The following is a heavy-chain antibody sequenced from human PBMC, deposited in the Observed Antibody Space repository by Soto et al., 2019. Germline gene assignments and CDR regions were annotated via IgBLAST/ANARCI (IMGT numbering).Heavy chain of an antibody. V-gene: IGHV3-30-3*01. Sequence: QVQLLESGGGVVQPGRSLRLSCAASGFIFSRYFMHWVRQAPGKGLEWVALISDDGSTKYYADSVTGRFTISRDNSKSTLYLQMNSLSADDTAVYYCTGADLTVTLSVFDPWGQGTLVTVSS. CDR1: GFIFSRYF. CDR3: TGADLTVTLSVFDP. D-gene: IGHD4-17*01. J-gene: IGHJ5*02. CDR2: ISDDGSTK.